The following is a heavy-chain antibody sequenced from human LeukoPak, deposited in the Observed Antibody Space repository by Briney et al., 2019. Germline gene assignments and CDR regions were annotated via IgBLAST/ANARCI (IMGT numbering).Heavy chain of an antibody. CDR1: GFTVSSNY. CDR2: IYSGGTT. J-gene: IGHJ3*02. D-gene: IGHD6-19*01. Sequence: GGSLRLSCAASGFTVSSNYMSWVRQAPGKGLEWVSIIYSGGTTYYADSVKGRFTISRDNSKTTLYLQMNSLRAEDTAVYYCARDYTSGRTYAFDIWGQGTMVTVSS. CDR3: ARDYTSGRTYAFDI. V-gene: IGHV3-66*01.